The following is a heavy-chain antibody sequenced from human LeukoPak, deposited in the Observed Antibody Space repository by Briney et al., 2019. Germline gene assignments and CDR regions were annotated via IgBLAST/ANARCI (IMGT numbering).Heavy chain of an antibody. Sequence: SETLSLTCTVSGGSISSSSYYWGWIRQPPGKGREWLGSVYYSGSTYYNPSLKSRVTISVDTSKNQFSLKLSSVTAADTAVYYCARMRVELDCSGGSCYSVGLGIDYWGQGTLVTVSS. V-gene: IGHV4-39*01. CDR1: GGSISSSSYY. J-gene: IGHJ4*02. CDR2: VYYSGST. D-gene: IGHD2-15*01. CDR3: ARMRVELDCSGGSCYSVGLGIDY.